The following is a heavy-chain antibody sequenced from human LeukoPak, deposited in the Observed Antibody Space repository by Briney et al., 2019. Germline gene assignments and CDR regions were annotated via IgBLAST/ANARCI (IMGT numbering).Heavy chain of an antibody. V-gene: IGHV1-46*01. CDR1: GYTFTSYY. D-gene: IGHD6-6*01. CDR2: INPSGGST. J-gene: IGHJ4*02. Sequence: ASVKVSCKASGYTFTSYYMHWVRQAPGQGLEWMGIINPSGGSTSYAQKFQGRVTMTRDMSTSTAYMELSSLRSEDTAVYYCARALLSSSRRGPLDYWGQGTLVTVSS. CDR3: ARALLSSSRRGPLDY.